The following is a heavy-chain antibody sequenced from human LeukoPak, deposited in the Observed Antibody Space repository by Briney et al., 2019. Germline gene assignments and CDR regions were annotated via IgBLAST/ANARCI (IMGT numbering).Heavy chain of an antibody. D-gene: IGHD1-7*01. Sequence: PGGSLRLSCAASGFTFSSYSMNWVRQAPGKGLEWVSSISSSSSYIYYADSVKGRFTISRDNAKNSLYLQMNSLRAEDTAVYYCASRVTGTTSDVIWFDPWGQGTLVTVS. CDR2: ISSSSSYI. CDR1: GFTFSSYS. J-gene: IGHJ5*02. V-gene: IGHV3-21*01. CDR3: ASRVTGTTSDVIWFDP.